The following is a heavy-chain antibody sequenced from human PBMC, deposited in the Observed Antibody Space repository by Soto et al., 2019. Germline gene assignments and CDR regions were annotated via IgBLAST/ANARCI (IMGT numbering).Heavy chain of an antibody. J-gene: IGHJ3*02. V-gene: IGHV5-51*01. D-gene: IGHD6-6*01. CDR2: IYPGDSDT. CDR3: ARSYSSSPSRPDDAFDI. Sequence: PGESLKISCKGSGYSFTSYWIGWVRQMPGKGPEWMGIIYPGDSDTRYSPSFQGQVTISADKSISTAYLQWSSLKASDTAMYYCARSYSSSPSRPDDAFDIWGQGTMVTVSS. CDR1: GYSFTSYW.